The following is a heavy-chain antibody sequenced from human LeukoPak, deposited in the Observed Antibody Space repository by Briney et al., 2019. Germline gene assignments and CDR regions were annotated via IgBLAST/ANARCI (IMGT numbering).Heavy chain of an antibody. CDR1: GGSISSYY. V-gene: IGHV4-59*01. CDR2: IYYSGST. CDR3: ARGDRGGNKLKGYYYYMDV. D-gene: IGHD1/OR15-1a*01. J-gene: IGHJ6*03. Sequence: SETLSLTCTVSGGSISSYYWSWIRQPPGKGLEWIGYIYYSGSTNYNPSLKSRVTISVDTSKNQFSLKLSSVTAADTAVYYCARGDRGGNKLKGYYYYMDVWGKGTTVTVSS.